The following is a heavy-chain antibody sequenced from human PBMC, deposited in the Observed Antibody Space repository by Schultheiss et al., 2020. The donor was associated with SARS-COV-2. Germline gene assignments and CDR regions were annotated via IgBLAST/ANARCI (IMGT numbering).Heavy chain of an antibody. D-gene: IGHD3-10*01. CDR3: VKDLVRGDDY. CDR1: GFTFSSYA. V-gene: IGHV3-64D*06. J-gene: IGHJ4*02. Sequence: GGSLRLSCAASGFTFSSYAMSWVRQAPGKGLEYVSAISSNGGSTYYADSVKGRFTISRDNSKNTLYLQMCSLRAEDTAVYYCVKDLVRGDDYWGQGTLVTVSS. CDR2: ISSNGGST.